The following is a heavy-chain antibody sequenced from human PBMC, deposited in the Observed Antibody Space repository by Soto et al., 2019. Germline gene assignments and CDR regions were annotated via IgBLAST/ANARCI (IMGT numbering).Heavy chain of an antibody. J-gene: IGHJ4*02. CDR1: GFTLSNYW. D-gene: IGHD3-16*01. V-gene: IGHV3-7*01. CDR2: INKDGSQK. Sequence: GGSLRLSCAASGFTLSNYWMTWVRQAPGKGLEWVANINKDGSQKNYVDSVKGRFTIARDNGQNSLSLQMNSLRVEDKAVYYCVRELGLAYWGKGAWVTVSS. CDR3: VRELGLAY.